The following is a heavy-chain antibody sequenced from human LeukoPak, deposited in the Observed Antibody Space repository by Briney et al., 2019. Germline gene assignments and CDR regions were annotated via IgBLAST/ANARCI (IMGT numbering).Heavy chain of an antibody. Sequence: SETLSLTCTVSGGSISSYYWSWIRQPPGKGLEWIGYIYYSGSTNYNPSLKSRVTISVDTSKNQFSLKLSSVTAADTAVYYCARLYYYGMDVWGQGTAVTVSS. CDR3: ARLYYYGMDV. J-gene: IGHJ6*02. V-gene: IGHV4-59*08. CDR1: GGSISSYY. CDR2: IYYSGST.